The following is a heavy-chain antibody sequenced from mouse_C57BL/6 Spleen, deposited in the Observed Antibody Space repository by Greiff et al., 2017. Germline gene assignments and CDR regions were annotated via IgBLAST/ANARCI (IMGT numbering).Heavy chain of an antibody. Sequence: EVNLVESGGGLVKPGGSLKLSCAASGFTFSDYGMHWVRQAPEKGLEWVAYISSGSSTIYYADTVKGRFTISRDNAKNTLFLQMTSLRSEDTAMYYCARGYYGKGDAMDYWGQGTSVTVSS. CDR2: ISSGSSTI. D-gene: IGHD2-1*01. V-gene: IGHV5-17*01. J-gene: IGHJ4*01. CDR1: GFTFSDYG. CDR3: ARGYYGKGDAMDY.